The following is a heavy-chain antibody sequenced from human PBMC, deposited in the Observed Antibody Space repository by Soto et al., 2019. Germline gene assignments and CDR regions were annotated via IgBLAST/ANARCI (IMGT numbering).Heavy chain of an antibody. Sequence: QVQLVQSGAEVKKPGSSVKVSCKASGGTFSTSLISWVRQAPGQGLEWMGGIIPIFGTPNYAQKFQGRVTITADESTSTVYMELNSLRSEDTAMYYCARGYTDYDDHSYYVDSWCQGTQVTVSS. D-gene: IGHD3-22*01. CDR1: GGTFSTSL. V-gene: IGHV1-69*01. CDR2: IIPIFGTP. J-gene: IGHJ4*02. CDR3: ARGYTDYDDHSYYVDS.